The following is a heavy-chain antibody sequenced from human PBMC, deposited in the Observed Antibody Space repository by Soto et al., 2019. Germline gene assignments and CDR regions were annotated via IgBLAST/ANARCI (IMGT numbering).Heavy chain of an antibody. CDR1: GYSFTNYW. D-gene: IGHD3-3*01. J-gene: IGHJ6*02. Sequence: PGESLKISCKGSGYSFTNYWIGWVRQMPGKGLEWMGIIYPGDSDTRYSPSFQGQVTISADKSISTAYLQWSSLKASGTAMYYCARHRTGIFVVANKGGMDVWGQGTTVTVSS. V-gene: IGHV5-51*01. CDR2: IYPGDSDT. CDR3: ARHRTGIFVVANKGGMDV.